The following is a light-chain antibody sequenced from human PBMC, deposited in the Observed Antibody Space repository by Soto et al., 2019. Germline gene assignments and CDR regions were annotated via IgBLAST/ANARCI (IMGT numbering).Light chain of an antibody. CDR1: SSNIGAGYD. J-gene: IGLJ2*01. CDR2: GNS. CDR3: QSYDSSLSVVV. V-gene: IGLV1-40*01. Sequence: QIVLTQPPSVSGAPGQRVTISCTGSSSNIGAGYDVHWYQQLPGTAPKLLIYGNSNRPSGVPDRFSGSKSGTSASLAITGLQAEDEADYYCQSYDSSLSVVVFGGGTKVTVL.